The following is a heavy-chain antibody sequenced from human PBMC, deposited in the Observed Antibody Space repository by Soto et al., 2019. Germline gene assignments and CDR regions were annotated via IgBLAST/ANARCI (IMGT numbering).Heavy chain of an antibody. CDR3: AVYKVLGAGDGY. Sequence: QVQLQESGPGLVNPSETLSLTCAVSGVSVSSNAHHWTWIRQPPGKGLEWIGQSGNTNDNPSLKSRITISVYTSKNKFSLSLRSVTAADTAVYYCAVYKVLGAGDGYWGQGILITVSS. V-gene: IGHV4-61*08. CDR1: GVSVSSNAHH. CDR2: QSGNT. D-gene: IGHD7-27*01. J-gene: IGHJ4*02.